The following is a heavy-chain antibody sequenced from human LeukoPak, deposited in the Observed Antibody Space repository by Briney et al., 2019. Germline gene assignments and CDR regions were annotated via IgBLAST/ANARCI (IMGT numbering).Heavy chain of an antibody. J-gene: IGHJ5*02. CDR1: GYTFTNYW. D-gene: IGHD1-14*01. CDR3: ARAGLNWNHFLGDFVWVDP. CDR2: IYPGDSKT. Sequence: GESLKISCKGSGYTFTNYWIGWVRQLPGKGLEWMGIIYPGDSKTKYSPSFQGQVTISADRAINTAYLQWSRLKASDTAMYYCARAGLNWNHFLGDFVWVDPWGQGTLVTVSS. V-gene: IGHV5-51*01.